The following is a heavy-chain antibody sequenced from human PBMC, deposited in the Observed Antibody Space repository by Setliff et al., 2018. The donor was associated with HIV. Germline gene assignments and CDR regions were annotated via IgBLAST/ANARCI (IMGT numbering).Heavy chain of an antibody. CDR1: GGSVSDTSYY. D-gene: IGHD5-12*01. CDR3: ARLGDSGYDFRGYFYY. CDR2: VYYSGGT. V-gene: IGHV4-39*01. J-gene: IGHJ4*02. Sequence: SETLSLTCTVSGGSVSDTSYYWGWIRQPPGKGLEWLANVYYSGGTYYNPSLNSRVTISADTSRNQFSLKLTSVTAADTALYFCARLGDSGYDFRGYFYYWGQGKLVTVSS.